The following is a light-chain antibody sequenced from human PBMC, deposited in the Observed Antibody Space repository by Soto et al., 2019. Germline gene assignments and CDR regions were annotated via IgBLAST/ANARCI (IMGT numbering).Light chain of an antibody. V-gene: IGLV2-18*02. CDR3: SSFTTSSTDV. Sequence: QSALTQPPSVSGSPGQSVAISCSGSSSDVGSNNRVSWYQQPAGTAPKLMIYDVTNRPSGVPDRFSGSKSGNTASLTISGLQAEDEADYYCSSFTTSSTDVFGTGTKLTVL. CDR1: SSDVGSNNR. J-gene: IGLJ1*01. CDR2: DVT.